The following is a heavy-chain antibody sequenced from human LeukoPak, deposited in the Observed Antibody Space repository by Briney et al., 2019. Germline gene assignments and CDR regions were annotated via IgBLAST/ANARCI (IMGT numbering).Heavy chain of an antibody. V-gene: IGHV5-51*01. CDR2: IYPGDSDT. J-gene: IGHJ3*02. CDR3: ARQWSSSGWYLNAFDI. Sequence: GESLKISCKGSGYSFTSYWIGWVRQMPGKGLGWMGIIYPGDSDTRYSPSFQGQVTISADKSISTAYLQWSSLKASDTAMYYCARQWSSSGWYLNAFDIWGQGTMVTVSS. D-gene: IGHD6-19*01. CDR1: GYSFTSYW.